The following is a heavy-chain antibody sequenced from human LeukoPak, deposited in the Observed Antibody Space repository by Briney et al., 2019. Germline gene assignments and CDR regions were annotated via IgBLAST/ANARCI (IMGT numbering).Heavy chain of an antibody. V-gene: IGHV1-69*06. CDR2: IIPIFGTA. CDR1: GGTFSSYA. Sequence: SVKASCKASGGTFSSYAISWVRQAPGQGLEWMGGIIPIFGTANYAQKFQGRVTITADKSTSTAYMELSSLRSEDTAVYYCARSIAVAGIEEGFDYWGQGTLVTVSS. J-gene: IGHJ4*02. D-gene: IGHD6-19*01. CDR3: ARSIAVAGIEEGFDY.